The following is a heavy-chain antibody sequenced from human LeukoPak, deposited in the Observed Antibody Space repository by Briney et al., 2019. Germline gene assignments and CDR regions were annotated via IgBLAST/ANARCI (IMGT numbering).Heavy chain of an antibody. J-gene: IGHJ4*02. CDR3: ARQTGSGLFILP. CDR1: DDSISSSSYS. CDR2: IYYSGNT. V-gene: IGHV4-39*01. D-gene: IGHD3/OR15-3a*01. Sequence: SETLSLTCTVSDDSISSSSYSWGWIRQTPGKGLEWIGSIYYSGNTYYNASLKSQVSISIDTSKNQFSLRLTSVTAADTAVYYCARQTGSGLFILPGGQGTLVTVSS.